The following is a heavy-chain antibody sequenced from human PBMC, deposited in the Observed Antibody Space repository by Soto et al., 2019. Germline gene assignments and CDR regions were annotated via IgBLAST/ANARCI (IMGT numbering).Heavy chain of an antibody. Sequence: ASVKVSCKASGGTFSSYAISWVRQAPGQGLEWMGGIIPIFGTANYAQKFQGRVTITADESTSTAYMELSSLRSEDTAVYYCARRITIFGVDPYYYYGMDVWGQGTTVTVSS. J-gene: IGHJ6*02. V-gene: IGHV1-69*13. D-gene: IGHD3-3*01. CDR1: GGTFSSYA. CDR2: IIPIFGTA. CDR3: ARRITIFGVDPYYYYGMDV.